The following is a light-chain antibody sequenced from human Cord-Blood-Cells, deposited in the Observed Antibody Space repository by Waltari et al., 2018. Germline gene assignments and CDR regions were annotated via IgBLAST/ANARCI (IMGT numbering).Light chain of an antibody. CDR1: QSVLYRSNNKNY. CDR3: QQYYSTPPAPLWT. J-gene: IGKJ1*01. V-gene: IGKV4-1*01. CDR2: WAS. Sequence: DIVMTQSPDSLAVSLGERATINCKSSQSVLYRSNNKNYLAWYQQKPGQPPKLLIYWASTRESGVPDRFSGSGSGTDFTLTISSLQAEDVAVYYCQQYYSTPPAPLWTFGQGTKVEIK.